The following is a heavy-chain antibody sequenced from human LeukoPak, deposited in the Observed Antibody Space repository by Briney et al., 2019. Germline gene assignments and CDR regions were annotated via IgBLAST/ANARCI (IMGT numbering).Heavy chain of an antibody. D-gene: IGHD6-19*01. CDR1: GFTFSSYS. CDR3: ANFERTVAGPYNWFDP. Sequence: GGSLRLSCAASGFTFSSYSMNWVRQAPGKGLEWVSSISSSSSYIYYADSVKGRFTISRDNSKNTLYLQMNSLRAEDTAVYYCANFERTVAGPYNWFDPWGQGTLVTVSS. V-gene: IGHV3-21*04. J-gene: IGHJ5*02. CDR2: ISSSSSYI.